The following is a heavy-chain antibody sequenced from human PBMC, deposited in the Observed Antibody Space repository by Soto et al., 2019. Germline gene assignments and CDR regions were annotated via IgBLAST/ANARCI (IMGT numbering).Heavy chain of an antibody. D-gene: IGHD3-10*01. V-gene: IGHV1-3*01. CDR1: GYTFTNYA. CDR2: INAAIGNT. Sequence: QVQLVQSGAEVKKPGASVKVSCKASGYTFTNYAMHWVRQAPGQRLEWMGWINAAIGNTKYSQKFQGSVTITRDTVANTAYMELSSLRSEDTAVYYCARRNVYGSGSYSFDYWGQGTLVTVSS. CDR3: ARRNVYGSGSYSFDY. J-gene: IGHJ4*02.